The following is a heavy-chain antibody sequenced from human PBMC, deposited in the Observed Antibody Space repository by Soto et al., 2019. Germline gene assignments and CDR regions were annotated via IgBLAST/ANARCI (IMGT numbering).Heavy chain of an antibody. CDR3: AFLDCWGDREYYFAF. D-gene: IGHD3-10*01. V-gene: IGHV4-39*01. CDR2: IYYSGST. J-gene: IGHJ4*02. CDR1: GGSISSSSYY. Sequence: SETLSLTCTVSGGSISSSSYYWGWIRQPPGKGLEWIGSIYYSGSTYYNPSLKSRVTISVDTSKNQFSLKLSSVTAADSAVYYCAFLDCWGDREYYFAFWGQGTLVTVSS.